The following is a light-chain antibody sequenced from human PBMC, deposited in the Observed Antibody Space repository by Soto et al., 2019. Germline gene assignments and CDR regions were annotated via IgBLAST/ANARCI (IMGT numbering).Light chain of an antibody. Sequence: QSVLTQPPSVSGAPGQRVTISCTGSSSNIGAGYDVHWYKQLPGTVPKLLIHGNNNRLSGVPDRFSGSKSGTSASLAITGLQAGDEADYYCQSYDSSLSGSVFGGGTQLTVL. CDR1: SSNIGAGYD. V-gene: IGLV1-40*01. CDR3: QSYDSSLSGSV. J-gene: IGLJ2*01. CDR2: GNN.